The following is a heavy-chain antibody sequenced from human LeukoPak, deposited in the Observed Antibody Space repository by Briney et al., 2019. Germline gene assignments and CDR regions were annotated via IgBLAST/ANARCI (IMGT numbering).Heavy chain of an antibody. CDR3: AKSSSWGPQYYFDY. V-gene: IGHV3-23*01. CDR1: GFTFSSYA. CDR2: ISGSGGST. Sequence: GGSLRLSCAASGFTFSSYAMSWVRQAPGKGLGWVSAISGSGGSTYYADSVKGRFTISRDNSKNTLYLQMNSLRAEDTAVYYCAKSSSWGPQYYFDYWGQGTLVTVSS. D-gene: IGHD6-6*01. J-gene: IGHJ4*02.